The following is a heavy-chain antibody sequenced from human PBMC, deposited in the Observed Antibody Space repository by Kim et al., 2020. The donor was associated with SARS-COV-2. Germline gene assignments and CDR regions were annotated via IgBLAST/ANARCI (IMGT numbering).Heavy chain of an antibody. J-gene: IGHJ5*02. Sequence: ASVKVSCKASGYTFTSYGISWVRQAPGQGLEWMGWISAYNGNTNYAQKLQGRVTMTTDTSTSTAYMELRSLRSDDTAVYYCARTYYDILTGYFRGLNWFDPWGQGTLVTVSS. CDR3: ARTYYDILTGYFRGLNWFDP. D-gene: IGHD3-9*01. CDR1: GYTFTSYG. CDR2: ISAYNGNT. V-gene: IGHV1-18*01.